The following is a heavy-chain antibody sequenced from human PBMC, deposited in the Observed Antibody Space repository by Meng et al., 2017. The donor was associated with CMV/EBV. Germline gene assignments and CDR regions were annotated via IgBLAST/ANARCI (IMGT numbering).Heavy chain of an antibody. CDR1: GGTFSSYA. CDR3: ASRGITIFGVKTYYYYGMDV. Sequence: SVKVSCKASGGTFSSYAISWVRQAPGQGLEWMGGLIPILGIANYAQKFQGRVTITADKSTSTAYMELSSLRSEDTAVYYCASRGITIFGVKTYYYYGMDVWGQGTTVTVSS. CDR2: LIPILGIA. V-gene: IGHV1-69*10. D-gene: IGHD3-3*01. J-gene: IGHJ6*02.